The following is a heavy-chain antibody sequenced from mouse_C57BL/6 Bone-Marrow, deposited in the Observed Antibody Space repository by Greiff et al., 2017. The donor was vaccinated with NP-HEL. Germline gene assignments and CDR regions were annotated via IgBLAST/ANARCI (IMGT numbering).Heavy chain of an antibody. Sequence: QVQLKESGAELAKPGASVKLSCKASGYTFTSYWMHWVKQRPGQGLEWIGYINPSSGYTKYNQKFKDKATLTADKSSSTAYMQLSSLTYEDSAVYYCAKIPSREALAYWGQGTLVTVSA. CDR1: GYTFTSYW. CDR3: AKIPSREALAY. V-gene: IGHV1-7*01. J-gene: IGHJ3*01. CDR2: INPSSGYT.